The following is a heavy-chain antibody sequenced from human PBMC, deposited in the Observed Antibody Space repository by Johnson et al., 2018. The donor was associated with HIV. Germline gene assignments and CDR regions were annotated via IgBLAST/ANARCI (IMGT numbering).Heavy chain of an antibody. J-gene: IGHJ3*02. V-gene: IGHV3-11*04. CDR1: GFTFSDYY. CDR3: GRHRDDAFDI. CDR2: ISSRGSII. D-gene: IGHD2-21*02. Sequence: VQLVESRGGLVKPGGSLRLSCAASGFTFSDYYMSWIRQAPGKGLEWVSDISSRGSIIYYADSVKGRFTISRDNAENSLYLQMNNLRAEDTAVYYCGRHRDDAFDIWGQGTMVTVSS.